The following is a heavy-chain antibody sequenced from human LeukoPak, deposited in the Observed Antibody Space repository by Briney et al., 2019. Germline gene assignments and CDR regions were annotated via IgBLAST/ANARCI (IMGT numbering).Heavy chain of an antibody. Sequence: GGSLRLSXAASGFTFSSYAMSWVRQAPGKGLEWVSAISGSGGSTYYADSVKGRFTISRDNSKNTLYLQMNSLRAEDTAVYYCAKRCYYDSSGYCLDYWGQGTLVTVSS. CDR3: AKRCYYDSSGYCLDY. CDR2: ISGSGGST. J-gene: IGHJ4*02. D-gene: IGHD3-22*01. CDR1: GFTFSSYA. V-gene: IGHV3-23*01.